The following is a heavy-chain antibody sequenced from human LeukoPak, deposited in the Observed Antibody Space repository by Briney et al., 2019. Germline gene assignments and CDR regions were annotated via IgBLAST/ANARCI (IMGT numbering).Heavy chain of an antibody. CDR3: ARGLVGAAVEGLCDY. CDR1: GFTFSTYW. J-gene: IGHJ4*02. V-gene: IGHV3-7*03. D-gene: IGHD2-21*01. CDR2: INQDGSRK. Sequence: GGSLRLSCEASGFTFSTYWMIWVRQAPGKGLEWVANINQDGSRKYYVDSIKGRFTISRDNAKNSLYLQMNSLRAEDMALYYCARGLVGAAVEGLCDYWGQGTLVTVSS.